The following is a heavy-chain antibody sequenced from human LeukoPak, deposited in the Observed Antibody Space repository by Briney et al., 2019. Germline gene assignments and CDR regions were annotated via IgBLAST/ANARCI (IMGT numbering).Heavy chain of an antibody. D-gene: IGHD5-18*01. CDR2: VKSKTDGGTT. J-gene: IGHJ4*02. V-gene: IGHV3-15*01. Sequence: GGSLRLSCAASGFTFSDYYMSWVRQAPGKGLEWVGRVKSKTDGGTTDYAAPVKGRFTISRDDSKNTLYLQMNSLKTEDTAVYYCTTDLDTAMVSYWGQGTLVTVSS. CDR1: GFTFSDYY. CDR3: TTDLDTAMVSY.